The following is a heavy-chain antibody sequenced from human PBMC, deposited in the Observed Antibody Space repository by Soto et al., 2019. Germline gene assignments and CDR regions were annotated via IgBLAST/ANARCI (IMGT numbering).Heavy chain of an antibody. J-gene: IGHJ5*02. CDR1: GFTFSSYA. V-gene: IGHV3-23*01. D-gene: IGHD6-6*01. Sequence: SLRLCCAASGFTFSSYAMSWVRQAPGKGLEWVSAISGSGGSTYYADSVKGRFTISRDNSKNTLYLQMNSLRAEDTAVYYCARVTRGIAAPFDPWGQGTLVTVSS. CDR2: ISGSGGST. CDR3: ARVTRGIAAPFDP.